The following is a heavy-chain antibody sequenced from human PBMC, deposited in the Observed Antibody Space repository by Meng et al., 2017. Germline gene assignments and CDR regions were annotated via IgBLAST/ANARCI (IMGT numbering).Heavy chain of an antibody. CDR2: IVYSGST. CDR1: GGSVGSGNYY. CDR3: ARDVGGDYETLFDY. V-gene: IGHV4-61*01. J-gene: IGHJ4*02. D-gene: IGHD4-17*01. Sequence: QVERQGSGPGLVRPSETLSLTCTVSGGSVGSGNYYWSWIRQPSGKGLEWIGYIVYSGSTTYNPSLKTRVTISVDTSKNQFSLKLTSVTAADTAVYFCARDVGGDYETLFDYWGQGTLVTVSS.